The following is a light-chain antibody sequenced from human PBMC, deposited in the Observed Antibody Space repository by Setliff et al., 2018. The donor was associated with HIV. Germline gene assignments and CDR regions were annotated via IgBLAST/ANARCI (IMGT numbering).Light chain of an antibody. CDR3: QQYYGTLWT. J-gene: IGKJ1*01. Sequence: VMTQSPATLSVSPGEGATLSCRASQSVDKKLAWYQQKPGQAPRLLIYEASTRATGIADRISCSGSGTGFTLSIGSIQSEDSAVYYCQQYYGTLWTFGQGTKVDMK. CDR2: EAS. V-gene: IGKV3-15*01. CDR1: QSVDKK.